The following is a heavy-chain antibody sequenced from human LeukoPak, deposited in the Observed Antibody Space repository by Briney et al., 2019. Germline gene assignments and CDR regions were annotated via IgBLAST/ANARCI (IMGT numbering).Heavy chain of an antibody. V-gene: IGHV1-69*13. CDR1: GGTFSSYA. J-gene: IGHJ6*02. CDR3: ARGIRWTIYYYYGMDV. Sequence: WASVKVSCKASGGTFSSYAISWVRQAPGQGLEWMGGIIPIFGTANYAQKFQGRVTITADESTSTAYMELSSLRSEDTAVYYCARGIRWTIYYYYGMDVWGQGTTVTVSS. D-gene: IGHD3-3*01. CDR2: IIPIFGTA.